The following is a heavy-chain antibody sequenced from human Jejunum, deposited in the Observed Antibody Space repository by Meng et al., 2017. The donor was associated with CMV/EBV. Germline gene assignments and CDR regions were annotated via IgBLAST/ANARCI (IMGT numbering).Heavy chain of an antibody. Sequence: AASGFTFSNWWLTWIRLAPGKGLEWVANINESGSNKYYVDSMRGRITIASNNTRNSMYLQMNGMRVEDAADYYCARGYGWFRIDPWGQGTLVTVSS. CDR3: ARGYGWFRIDP. J-gene: IGHJ5*02. D-gene: IGHD6-19*01. CDR1: GFTFSNWW. CDR2: INESGSNK. V-gene: IGHV3-7*04.